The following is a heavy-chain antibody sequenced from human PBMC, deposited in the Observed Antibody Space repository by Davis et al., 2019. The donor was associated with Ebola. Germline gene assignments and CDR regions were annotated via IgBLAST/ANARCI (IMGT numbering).Heavy chain of an antibody. CDR1: GFTFSSYS. Sequence: GGSLRLSCAASGFTFSSYSMNWVRQAPGKGLEWVSSISSSSSYIYYADSVKGRFTISRDNAKNSLYLQMNSLRAEDTAVYYCARVGVYSYGYSAFDYWGQGTLVTVSS. CDR2: ISSSSSYI. J-gene: IGHJ4*02. V-gene: IGHV3-21*01. D-gene: IGHD5-18*01. CDR3: ARVGVYSYGYSAFDY.